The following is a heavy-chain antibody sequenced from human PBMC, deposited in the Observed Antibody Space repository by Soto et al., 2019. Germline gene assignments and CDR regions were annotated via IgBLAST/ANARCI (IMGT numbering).Heavy chain of an antibody. CDR2: IHGGGNSA. D-gene: IGHD4-17*01. Sequence: VQLLESGGDLVQHGSSMTLSCATSGFTFSGYAMSWVRQPPRTGQEWVSVIHGGGNSAYYAASVKGWFTISRDTPKNTLYLPMSSLIAEDTAVYYCAKNRGRVTTSSHFDYWGQGTL. V-gene: IGHV3-23*01. CDR1: GFTFSGYA. J-gene: IGHJ4*02. CDR3: AKNRGRVTTSSHFDY.